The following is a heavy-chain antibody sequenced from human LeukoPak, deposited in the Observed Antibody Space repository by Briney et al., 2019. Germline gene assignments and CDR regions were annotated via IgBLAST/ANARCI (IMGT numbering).Heavy chain of an antibody. CDR3: ARGSESNAFDI. CDR2: IYYSGST. CDR1: GGSISSSSYY. Sequence: SETLSLTCTVSGGSISSSSYYWGWIRQPPGKGLEWIGSIYYSGSTYYNPSLKTRVTISVDTSKNQFSLKLSSVTAADTAVYYCARGSESNAFDIRGQGTMVTVSS. J-gene: IGHJ3*02. D-gene: IGHD1-14*01. V-gene: IGHV4-39*07.